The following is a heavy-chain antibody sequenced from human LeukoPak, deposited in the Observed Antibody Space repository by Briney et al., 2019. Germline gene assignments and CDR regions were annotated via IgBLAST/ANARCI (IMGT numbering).Heavy chain of an antibody. J-gene: IGHJ4*02. Sequence: GRSLRLSCAASGLTFSSYGMHWVRQAPGKGLERVAVIWYDGSNKYYADSVKGRFTISRDNSKNTLYLQMNSLRAEDTAVYYCARAPRIDSSYCSGGSCYSLAGDYWGQGTLVTVSS. D-gene: IGHD2-15*01. CDR2: IWYDGSNK. V-gene: IGHV3-33*01. CDR1: GLTFSSYG. CDR3: ARAPRIDSSYCSGGSCYSLAGDY.